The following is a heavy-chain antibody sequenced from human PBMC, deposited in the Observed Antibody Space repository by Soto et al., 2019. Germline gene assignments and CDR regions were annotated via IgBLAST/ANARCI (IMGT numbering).Heavy chain of an antibody. CDR3: AAGSFDDFWSGPQYYYYYGMDV. J-gene: IGHJ6*02. Sequence: SVKVSCKASGFTFTSSAVQWVRQARGQRLEWIGWIVVGSGNTNYAQKFQERVTITRDMSTSTAYMELSSLRSEDTAVYYCAAGSFDDFWSGPQYYYYYGMDVWGQGTTVTVSS. CDR2: IVVGSGNT. V-gene: IGHV1-58*01. D-gene: IGHD3-3*01. CDR1: GFTFTSSA.